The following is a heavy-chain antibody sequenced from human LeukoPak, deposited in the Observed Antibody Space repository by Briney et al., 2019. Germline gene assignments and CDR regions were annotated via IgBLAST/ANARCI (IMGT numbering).Heavy chain of an antibody. Sequence: SETLSLTCAVYGGSFSGYYWSWIRQPPGKGLEGIGEINHSGSTNYNPSLQSRVTISVDTSKNQFSLKLCSVTAADTAVYYCARAPYSSSWFDFDYYYGMDVWGQGTTVTVSS. J-gene: IGHJ6*02. V-gene: IGHV4-34*01. CDR1: GGSFSGYY. D-gene: IGHD6-13*01. CDR2: INHSGST. CDR3: ARAPYSSSWFDFDYYYGMDV.